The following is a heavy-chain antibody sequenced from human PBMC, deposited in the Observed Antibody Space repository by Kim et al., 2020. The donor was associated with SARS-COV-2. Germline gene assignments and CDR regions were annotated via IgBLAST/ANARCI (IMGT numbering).Heavy chain of an antibody. J-gene: IGHJ4*02. D-gene: IGHD3-10*01. CDR3: AKDIFSGSGLDY. V-gene: IGHV3-23*01. Sequence: YYADSVQGRFTISRDNSKNELYLQMKSLRAEDTAVYYCAKDIFSGSGLDYWGQGTLVTVSS.